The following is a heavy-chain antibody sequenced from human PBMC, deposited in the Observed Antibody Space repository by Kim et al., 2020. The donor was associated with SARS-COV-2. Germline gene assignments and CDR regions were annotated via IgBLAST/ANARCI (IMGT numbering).Heavy chain of an antibody. J-gene: IGHJ2*01. Sequence: GGSLRISCAAAGFDFNNYAMNWVRQAPGKGLEWVSIVSGSGGSTMYAESVKGRFTISRDNSKKTVYLQMRGLRDEDTAVYYCAKSHVGYPEFSSSWY. CDR2: VSGSGGST. CDR3: AKSHVGYPEFSSSWY. V-gene: IGHV3-23*01. D-gene: IGHD6-19*01. CDR1: GFDFNNYA.